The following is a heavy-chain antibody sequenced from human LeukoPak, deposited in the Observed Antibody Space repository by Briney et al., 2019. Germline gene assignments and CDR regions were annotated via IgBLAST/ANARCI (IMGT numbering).Heavy chain of an antibody. CDR3: TKDRGKYSSSSGLDY. Sequence: GRSRRLSCVASGFTFDDYAMHWVRQAPGKGLEWVSSISWNSGNIGYADSVKGRFTISRDNAKNSLYLQMNSLRAEDMALYYCTKDRGKYSSSSGLDYWGQGTLVTVSS. V-gene: IGHV3-9*03. CDR2: ISWNSGNI. CDR1: GFTFDDYA. J-gene: IGHJ4*02. D-gene: IGHD6-6*01.